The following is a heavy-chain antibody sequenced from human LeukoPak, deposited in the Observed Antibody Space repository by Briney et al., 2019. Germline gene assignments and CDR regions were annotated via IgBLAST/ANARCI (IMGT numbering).Heavy chain of an antibody. CDR1: GYTFTNYG. CDR3: ARGAKRFGELWDAFDI. Sequence: ASVKVSCKASGYTFTNYGISWVRQAPGQGLEWMGWISAYNGNTNYAQKLQGRVTMTTDTSTSTACMELRSLRSDDTAMYYCARGAKRFGELWDAFDIWGQGTMVTVSS. D-gene: IGHD3-10*01. V-gene: IGHV1-18*01. CDR2: ISAYNGNT. J-gene: IGHJ3*02.